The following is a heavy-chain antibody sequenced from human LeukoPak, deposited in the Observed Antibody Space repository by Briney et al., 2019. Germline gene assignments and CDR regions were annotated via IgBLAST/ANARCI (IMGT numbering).Heavy chain of an antibody. CDR1: GFTFSSYA. Sequence: PGGSLRLSCAASGFTFSSYAMHWVRQAPGKGLEWVAVISYDGSNKYYADSVKGRFTISRDNSKNTLYLQMNSLRAEDTAVYYCAREVPQYGDYSFDYWGQGTLDTVSS. CDR2: ISYDGSNK. V-gene: IGHV3-30*04. J-gene: IGHJ4*02. D-gene: IGHD4-17*01. CDR3: AREVPQYGDYSFDY.